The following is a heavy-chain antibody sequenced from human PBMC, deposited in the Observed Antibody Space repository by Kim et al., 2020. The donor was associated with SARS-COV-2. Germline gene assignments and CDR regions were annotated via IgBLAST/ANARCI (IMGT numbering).Heavy chain of an antibody. J-gene: IGHJ4*02. D-gene: IGHD3-10*01. CDR1: GYPFTTYG. Sequence: ASVKVSCKASGYPFTTYGISWVRQAPGQGLEWMGWISAYNGNTNYAQKLQDRVTMTTDTSTSTAYMELRSLRSDDTAVYYCARDIGAYYYGSRSYPVDYWGQGTLVTVSS. CDR3: ARDIGAYYYGSRSYPVDY. CDR2: ISAYNGNT. V-gene: IGHV1-18*01.